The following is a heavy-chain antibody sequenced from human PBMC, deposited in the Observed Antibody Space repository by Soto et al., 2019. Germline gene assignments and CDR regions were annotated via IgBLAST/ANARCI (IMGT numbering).Heavy chain of an antibody. CDR2: ISSSSNTI. V-gene: IGHV3-48*02. D-gene: IGHD6-13*01. CDR3: ARDRIAAAGYDYGMDV. CDR1: GFTFSTYS. Sequence: EVQLVESGGGLVQPGGSLRLSCAASGFTFSTYSMNWVRQAPGKGLEWVSYISSSSNTIYYADSVKGRFTISRDNAKNXLYLQMNSLRDEDTAVYYCARDRIAAAGYDYGMDVWGQGTTVTVSS. J-gene: IGHJ6*02.